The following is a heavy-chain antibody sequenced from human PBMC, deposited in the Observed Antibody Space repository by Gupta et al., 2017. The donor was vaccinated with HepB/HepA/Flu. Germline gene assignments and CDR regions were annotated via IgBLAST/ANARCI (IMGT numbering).Heavy chain of an antibody. V-gene: IGHV3-21*01. CDR3: ARAVAAPGRPYYFDY. CDR2: ISSSSSYI. D-gene: IGHD5-12*01. Sequence: EVQLVESGGGLVKPGGSLTLSCAASGFTFSSYSMNWVRQAPGKGLEWVSSISSSSSYIYYADSVKGRFTISRDNAKNSLYLQMNSLRAEDTAVYYCARAVAAPGRPYYFDYWGQGTLVTVSS. J-gene: IGHJ4*02. CDR1: GFTFSSYS.